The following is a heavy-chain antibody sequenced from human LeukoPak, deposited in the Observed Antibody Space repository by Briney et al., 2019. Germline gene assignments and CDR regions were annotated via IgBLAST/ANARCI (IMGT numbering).Heavy chain of an antibody. CDR1: GGSISSYY. CDR3: ARRYSSGWTFDY. V-gene: IGHV4-59*01. CDR2: IYYSGST. Sequence: SETLSLTCTVSGGSISSYYWSWIRQPPEKGLEWIGYIYYSGSTNYNPSLKSRVTISVDTSKNQFSLKLSSVTAADTAVYFCARRYSSGWTFDYWGQGTLVTVSS. J-gene: IGHJ4*02. D-gene: IGHD6-19*01.